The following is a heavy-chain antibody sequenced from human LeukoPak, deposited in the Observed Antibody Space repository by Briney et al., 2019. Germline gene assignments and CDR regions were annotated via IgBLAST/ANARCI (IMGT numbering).Heavy chain of an antibody. CDR2: INPSGGRT. Sequence: ASVNVSYTPSGHTFTTYYMHRVRQSPGQRLEWMGIINPSGGRTRYAHKFQGTVTIATDTSTSIVCLELSRLRSACEAISHCERGSYGYYVWNYWGQGTRVSVPS. CDR1: GHTFTTYY. D-gene: IGHD4-17*01. CDR3: ERGSYGYYVWNY. V-gene: IGHV1-46*01. J-gene: IGHJ4*02.